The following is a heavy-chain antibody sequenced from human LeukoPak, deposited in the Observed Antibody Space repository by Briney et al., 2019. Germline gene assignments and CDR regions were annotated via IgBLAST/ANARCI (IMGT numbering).Heavy chain of an antibody. CDR1: GFTVRSNS. V-gene: IGHV3-23*01. CDR2: ISGSGGST. D-gene: IGHD2-15*01. CDR3: AKDDTYCSGGSCPGWYFEY. Sequence: GGSLRLSCAASGFTVRSNSLTWVRQPPGKGLEWVSGISGSGGSTYYADSVKGRFTISRDNSKNTLYLQMNSLRAEDTAVYYCAKDDTYCSGGSCPGWYFEYWGQGTLVTVSS. J-gene: IGHJ4*02.